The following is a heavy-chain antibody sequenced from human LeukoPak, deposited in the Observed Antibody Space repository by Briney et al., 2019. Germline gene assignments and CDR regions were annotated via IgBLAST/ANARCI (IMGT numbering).Heavy chain of an antibody. J-gene: IGHJ4*02. V-gene: IGHV4-31*03. Sequence: KCSETLSLTCTVSGGSISSGGYYWSWIRQHQGKGLEWIGYIYYSGSTYYNPSLKSRVTISVDTSKNQFSLKLSSVTAADTAVYYCAIDYGGNFPFDYWGQGTLVTVSS. CDR2: IYYSGST. D-gene: IGHD4-23*01. CDR1: GGSISSGGYY. CDR3: AIDYGGNFPFDY.